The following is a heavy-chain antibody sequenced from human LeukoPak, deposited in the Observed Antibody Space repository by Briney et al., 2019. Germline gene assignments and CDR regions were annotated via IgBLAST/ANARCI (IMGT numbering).Heavy chain of an antibody. D-gene: IGHD5-18*01. J-gene: IGHJ3*02. CDR3: ARDRLTLRGYSYGYPDAFDI. Sequence: SETLSLTCTVSGGSISSYYWSWIRQPAGKGLEWIGRIYTSGSTNYNPSLKSRVTMSVDTSKNQFSLKLSSVTAADTAVYYCARDRLTLRGYSYGYPDAFDIWGQGTMVTVSS. CDR2: IYTSGST. CDR1: GGSISSYY. V-gene: IGHV4-4*07.